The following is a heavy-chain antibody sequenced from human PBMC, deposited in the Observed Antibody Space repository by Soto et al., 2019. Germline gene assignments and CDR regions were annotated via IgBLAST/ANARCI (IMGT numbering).Heavy chain of an antibody. J-gene: IGHJ6*02. CDR2: INAGNGNT. D-gene: IGHD6-6*01. CDR3: ARKELAARPNYYYGMDV. Sequence: QVQLVQSGAEVKKPGASVKVSCKASGYTFTSYAMHWVRQAPGQRLEGMGWINAGNGNTKYSQKFQGRVTITRDTSASTAYMELSSLRSEDTAVYYCARKELAARPNYYYGMDVWGQGTTVTVSS. V-gene: IGHV1-3*01. CDR1: GYTFTSYA.